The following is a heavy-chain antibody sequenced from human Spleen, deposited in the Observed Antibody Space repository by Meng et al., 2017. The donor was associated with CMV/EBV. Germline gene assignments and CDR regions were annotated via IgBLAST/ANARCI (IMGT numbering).Heavy chain of an antibody. CDR3: ARAGSGDYSGWFDP. D-gene: IGHD3-3*01. CDR2: IHPYGGST. J-gene: IGHJ5*02. V-gene: IGHV1-46*01. Sequence: SGFTFINYYMHWVRQAPGQGLEWMGVIHPYGGSTSYAQKFQGRVTMTRDTSTSTVSMELSSLRSEDTAVYYCARAGSGDYSGWFDPWGQGTLVTVSS. CDR1: GFTFINYY.